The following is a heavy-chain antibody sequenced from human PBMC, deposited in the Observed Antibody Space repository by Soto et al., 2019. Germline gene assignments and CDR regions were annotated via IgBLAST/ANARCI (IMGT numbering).Heavy chain of an antibody. J-gene: IGHJ6*02. CDR2: ISAYSGDL. D-gene: IGHD3-22*01. CDR3: ARGGGDSSAPIPFDYYYYGMDV. Sequence: ASVKVSCKASAYTFGSYGLSWVRQAPGQGLEWMGRISAYSGDLNYAQKFQGRVIMTTDTSTSTAYMELRSLTSDDTAVYYCARGGGDSSAPIPFDYYYYGMDVWGQGTTVTVSS. V-gene: IGHV1-18*01. CDR1: AYTFGSYG.